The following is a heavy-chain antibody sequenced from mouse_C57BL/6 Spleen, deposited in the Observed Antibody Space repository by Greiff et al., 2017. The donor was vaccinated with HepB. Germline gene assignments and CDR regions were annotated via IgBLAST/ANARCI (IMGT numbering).Heavy chain of an antibody. D-gene: IGHD3-1*01. J-gene: IGHJ4*01. CDR1: GFTFSDYG. Sequence: EVKLVESGGGLVKPGGSLKLSCAASGFTFSDYGMHWVRQAPEKGLEWVAYISSGSSTIYYADTVKGRFTISRDNAKNTLFLQMTRLRSEDTGMYSGGRGATGDYDAMDYWGQGTSVTGSS. V-gene: IGHV5-17*01. CDR2: ISSGSSTI. CDR3: GRGATGDYDAMDY.